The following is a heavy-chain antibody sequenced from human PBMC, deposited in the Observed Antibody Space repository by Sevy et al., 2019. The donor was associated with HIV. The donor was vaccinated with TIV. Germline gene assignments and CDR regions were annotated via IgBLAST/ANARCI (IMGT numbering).Heavy chain of an antibody. D-gene: IGHD3-10*01. CDR3: AGDSPFYHGAGGRVPLFDR. J-gene: IGHJ4*02. V-gene: IGHV1-18*04. CDR1: GYTFTTYG. Sequence: ASVKVSCKASGYTFTTYGISWIRQAPGQGLEWMGWISPYTGNTNYTQKFQDRVILTTDTSTSTAYMELRSLRSDDTALYFCAGDSPFYHGAGGRVPLFDRWGQGNLVTVSS. CDR2: ISPYTGNT.